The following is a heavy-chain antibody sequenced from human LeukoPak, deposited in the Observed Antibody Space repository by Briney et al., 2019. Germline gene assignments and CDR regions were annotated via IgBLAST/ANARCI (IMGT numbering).Heavy chain of an antibody. V-gene: IGHV4-39*01. Sequence: SETLSLTCTVSGGSISSSSYYWGWIRQPPGKGLEWIGSIYYSGSTYYNPSLKSRVTISVDTSKNQFSLKLSSVTAADTAVYYCAGLWEEYSGSYFFDYWGQGTLVTVSS. CDR2: IYYSGST. CDR1: GGSISSSSYY. CDR3: AGLWEEYSGSYFFDY. D-gene: IGHD1-26*01. J-gene: IGHJ4*02.